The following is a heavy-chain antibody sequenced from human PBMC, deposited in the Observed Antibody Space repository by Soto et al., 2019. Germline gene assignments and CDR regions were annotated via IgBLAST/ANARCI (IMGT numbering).Heavy chain of an antibody. CDR1: GFTFSSYA. J-gene: IGHJ6*02. CDR3: ARDLVMGSSSWLYYYYYGMYV. V-gene: IGHV3-30-3*01. Sequence: QVQLVESGGGVVQPGRSLRLSCAASGFTFSSYAMHWVRPAPGKGLEWVAVISYDGSNKYYAASVKGRFTISRDNSKNTLYLQMNSLRAEDTAVYYCARDLVMGSSSWLYYYYYGMYVGGQGTTVTVSS. CDR2: ISYDGSNK. D-gene: IGHD6-13*01.